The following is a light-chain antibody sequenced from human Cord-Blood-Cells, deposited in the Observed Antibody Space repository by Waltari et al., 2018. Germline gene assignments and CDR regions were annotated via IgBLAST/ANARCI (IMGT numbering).Light chain of an antibody. CDR2: SAS. CDR3: QQSYSTPYT. V-gene: IGKV1-39*01. J-gene: IGKJ2*01. CDR1: QSISNY. Sequence: IQLTQSPSSLSASVGDRVTITYQASQSISNYLNWYQQKPGKAPKLQSYSASSLQSGVPLRFSGSGSGTDFAHTISSLQPEDIATYYCQQSYSTPYTFGQGTKLEIK.